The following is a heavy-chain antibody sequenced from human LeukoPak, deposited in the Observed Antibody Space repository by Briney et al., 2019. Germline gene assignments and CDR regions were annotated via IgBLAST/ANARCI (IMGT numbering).Heavy chain of an antibody. CDR1: GYSFTSYW. V-gene: IGHV5-51*03. D-gene: IGHD3-3*01. CDR2: IYPGDSDT. CDR3: ARGVDPYYDFWSGYQIPVTYYYYMDV. J-gene: IGHJ6*03. Sequence: KPGESLKISCKGSGYSFTSYWIGWVRQMPGKGLEWMGIIYPGDSDTRYSPSFQGQVTISADKSISTAYLQWSSLKASDTAMYYCARGVDPYYDFWSGYQIPVTYYYYMDVWGKGTTVTVSS.